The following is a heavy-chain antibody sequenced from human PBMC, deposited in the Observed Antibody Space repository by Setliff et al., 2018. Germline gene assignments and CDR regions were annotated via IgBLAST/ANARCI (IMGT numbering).Heavy chain of an antibody. D-gene: IGHD5-18*01. J-gene: IGHJ4*02. Sequence: SETLSLTCTVSGGSVRGYYWSWIRQPPGKGLEWIGYMYYSWDTNYNPSLKSRVTISVDTSKNQFSLELRSVTAADTAVYYCARLPPLHTPMALTFDYWGQGILVTVSS. CDR2: MYYSWDT. CDR1: GGSVRGYY. V-gene: IGHV4-59*08. CDR3: ARLPPLHTPMALTFDY.